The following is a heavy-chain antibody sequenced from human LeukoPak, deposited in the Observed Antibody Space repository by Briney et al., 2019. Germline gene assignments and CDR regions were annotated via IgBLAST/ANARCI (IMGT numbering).Heavy chain of an antibody. CDR2: IKQDGSIQ. J-gene: IGHJ4*02. Sequence: GGSLRLSCTASGFTFSSFWMAWVRQAPGKGLEWVANIKQDGSIQHYGDSVKGRFTISRDNVKNSLYLQMNNLRAEDTALYYCATSYDSSGCDWGQGTLVTVSS. CDR1: GFTFSSFW. V-gene: IGHV3-7*01. D-gene: IGHD3-22*01. CDR3: ATSYDSSGCD.